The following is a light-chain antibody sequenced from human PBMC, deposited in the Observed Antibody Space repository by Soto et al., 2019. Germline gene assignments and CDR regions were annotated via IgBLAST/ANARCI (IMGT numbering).Light chain of an antibody. CDR3: QQYNNWPRT. CDR2: GAS. V-gene: IGKV3-15*01. Sequence: EIVMTQSPVTLSVSPGERATLSCRASQSVSSSLAWYQHKPGQAPRLLIYGASTRATGIPARFSGSGSGTEFTLTISSLQSEDFVVYSCQQYNNWPRTFGQGTKVEIK. CDR1: QSVSSS. J-gene: IGKJ1*01.